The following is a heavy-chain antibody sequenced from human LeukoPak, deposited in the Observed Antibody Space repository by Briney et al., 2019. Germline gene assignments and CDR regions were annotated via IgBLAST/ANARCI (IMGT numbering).Heavy chain of an antibody. Sequence: PSETLSVTCTVSGGSISSYYWSWLRQPAGNGLEWIGRIYTSGSTNYNPSLKSRVTMSVDTSKNQFSLKLSSVTAADTAVYYCARDNPHYYDSSGYYPEYFQHWGQGTLVTVSS. D-gene: IGHD3-22*01. CDR1: GGSISSYY. J-gene: IGHJ1*01. CDR2: IYTSGST. CDR3: ARDNPHYYDSSGYYPEYFQH. V-gene: IGHV4-4*07.